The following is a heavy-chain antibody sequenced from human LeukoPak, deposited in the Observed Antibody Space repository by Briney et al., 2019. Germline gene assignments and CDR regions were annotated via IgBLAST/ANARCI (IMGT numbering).Heavy chain of an antibody. J-gene: IGHJ6*02. D-gene: IGHD4-17*01. CDR2: INYTGNT. CDR3: VRDSDRDYGDYGMDV. V-gene: IGHV4-30-4*01. CDR1: GDSISSGDYY. Sequence: SETLSLTCTVSGDSISSGDYYWSWIRQPPGKGLEWIGYINYTGNTYYNPPLKSRITISVDTSKNQFSLKLSSVTAADTAVYYCVRDSDRDYGDYGMDVWGQGTTVTVSS.